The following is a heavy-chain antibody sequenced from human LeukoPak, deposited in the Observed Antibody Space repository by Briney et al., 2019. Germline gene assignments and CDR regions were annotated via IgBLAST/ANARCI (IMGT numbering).Heavy chain of an antibody. CDR2: ISAYNGNT. CDR1: GYTFTSYG. V-gene: IGHV1-18*01. CDR3: ATQENSGWYHYFDY. Sequence: GASAKVSCKASGYTFTSYGISWVRQAPGQGLEWMGWISAYNGNTNYAQKLQGRVTMTTDTSTSTAYMELRSLRSEDTAVYYCATQENSGWYHYFDYWGQGTLVTVSS. J-gene: IGHJ4*02. D-gene: IGHD6-19*01.